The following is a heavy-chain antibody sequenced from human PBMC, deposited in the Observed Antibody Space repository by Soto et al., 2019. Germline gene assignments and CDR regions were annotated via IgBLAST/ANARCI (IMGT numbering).Heavy chain of an antibody. CDR3: ARDPRTARASAMDV. D-gene: IGHD6-6*01. Sequence: GGSLRLCCAASGFTFSNFGMHWVRQAPGKGLEWVAGVWYDGSNGVSADSVKGRFTISRDNSKNTLYLQMTSLRAEDTAVYYCARDPRTARASAMDVWGQGTTVTVSS. J-gene: IGHJ6*02. V-gene: IGHV3-33*01. CDR1: GFTFSNFG. CDR2: VWYDGSNG.